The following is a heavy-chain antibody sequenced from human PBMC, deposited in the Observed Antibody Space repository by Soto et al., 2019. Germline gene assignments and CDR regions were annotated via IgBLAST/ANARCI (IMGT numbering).Heavy chain of an antibody. D-gene: IGHD2-2*01. CDR2: IIPIFGTA. V-gene: IGHV1-69*06. CDR3: ARPLGYCSSTSCPPVA. Sequence: SVKVSCKASGGTFSSYAISWVRQAPGQGLEWMGGIIPIFGTANYAQKFQGRVTITADKSTSTAYMELSSLRSEDTAVYYCARPLGYCSSTSCPPVAWGQGTLVTVS. J-gene: IGHJ5*02. CDR1: GGTFSSYA.